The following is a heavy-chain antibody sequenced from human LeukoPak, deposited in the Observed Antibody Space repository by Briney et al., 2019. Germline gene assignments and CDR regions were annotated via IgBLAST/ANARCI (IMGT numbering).Heavy chain of an antibody. D-gene: IGHD5-18*01. CDR3: ARAPVDTAMVFAFDI. CDR1: SGSIISGSYF. Sequence: SETLSLTCTVSSGSIISGSYFWGWIRQPPGKGLEWIGFIFYSGSTYYNPSLRSRVTLSVDTSENQFSLKVTSVTAADTAVYYCARAPVDTAMVFAFDIWGQGTMVTVSS. V-gene: IGHV4-39*07. J-gene: IGHJ3*02. CDR2: IFYSGST.